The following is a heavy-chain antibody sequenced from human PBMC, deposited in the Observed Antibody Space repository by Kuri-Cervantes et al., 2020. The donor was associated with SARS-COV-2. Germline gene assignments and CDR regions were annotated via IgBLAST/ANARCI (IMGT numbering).Heavy chain of an antibody. CDR1: GFTFSSYS. Sequence: GESLKISCAASGFTFSSYSMNWVRQAPGKGLEWVSYISSSSSTIYYADSVKGRFTISRDNAKNSLYLQMNSLRAEDTAVYYCARVEGISLDYWGQGTLVPSPQ. CDR3: ARVEGISLDY. D-gene: IGHD3-3*01. J-gene: IGHJ4*02. V-gene: IGHV3-48*01. CDR2: ISSSSSTI.